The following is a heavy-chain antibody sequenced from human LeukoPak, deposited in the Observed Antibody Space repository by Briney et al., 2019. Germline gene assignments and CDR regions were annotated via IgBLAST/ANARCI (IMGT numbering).Heavy chain of an antibody. Sequence: PSETLSLTCAVYAGSFSGYYWSWIRQPPGKGLEWIGEINHSGSTNYNPSLKSRVTISVDPSKNQFSLKLSSVTAADTAVYSCARYYAPRRYHWFDPSGQGTLVTVSS. CDR3: ARYYAPRRYHWFDP. D-gene: IGHD3-16*01. V-gene: IGHV4-34*01. J-gene: IGHJ5*02. CDR1: AGSFSGYY. CDR2: INHSGST.